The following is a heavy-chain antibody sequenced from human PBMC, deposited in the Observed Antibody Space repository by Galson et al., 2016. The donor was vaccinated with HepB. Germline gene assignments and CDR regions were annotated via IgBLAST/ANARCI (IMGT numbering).Heavy chain of an antibody. J-gene: IGHJ4*02. D-gene: IGHD3-3*01. CDR2: ISDSGGST. V-gene: IGHV3-23*01. Sequence: SLRLSCAASGFTFSSYAMSWVRQAPGKGPEWVSTISDSGGSTYSADSVKGRFTISRDNSKNTLYLQTKSLRAEDTAIYYCAKGPDFWSGYYHFDYWGQGTLVTVSS. CDR1: GFTFSSYA. CDR3: AKGPDFWSGYYHFDY.